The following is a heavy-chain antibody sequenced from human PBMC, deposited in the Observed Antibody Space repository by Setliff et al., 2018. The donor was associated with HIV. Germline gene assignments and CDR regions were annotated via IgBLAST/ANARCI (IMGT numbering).Heavy chain of an antibody. CDR3: VREGEYFDTIGHYLVRRFFDL. Sequence: GGSLRLSCAASGFTFSSYAMSWVRQAPGKGLEWVSAISGSGGSTYYADSVKGRFTISRDNTKNSLYLQLNSLRAEDTAVYYCVREGEYFDTIGHYLVRRFFDLWGQGTMVTVSS. CDR1: GFTFSSYA. J-gene: IGHJ3*01. D-gene: IGHD3-9*01. V-gene: IGHV3-23*01. CDR2: ISGSGGST.